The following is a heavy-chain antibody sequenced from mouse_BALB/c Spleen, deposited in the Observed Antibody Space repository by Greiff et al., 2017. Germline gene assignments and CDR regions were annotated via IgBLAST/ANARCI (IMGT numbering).Heavy chain of an antibody. CDR2: IDPSDSYT. D-gene: IGHD1-2*01. Sequence: QVQLQQSGAELVKPGASVKLSCKASGYTFTSYWMHWVKQRPGQGLEWIGEIDPSDSYTNYNQKFKGKATLTVDKSSSTAYMQLSSLTSEDSAVYYCARCTTARGYFDVWGAGTTVTVSS. J-gene: IGHJ1*01. CDR1: GYTFTSYW. V-gene: IGHV1-69*02. CDR3: ARCTTARGYFDV.